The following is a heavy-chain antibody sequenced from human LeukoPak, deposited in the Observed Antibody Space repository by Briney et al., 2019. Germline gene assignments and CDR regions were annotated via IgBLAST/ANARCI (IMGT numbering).Heavy chain of an antibody. J-gene: IGHJ6*02. Sequence: ASVKVSCKASGYTFSNFGISWVRQAPGQGLEWMGWISSYNGNTIYAQKLQGRVTMTTDTSTSTAYMELRSLRSDDTAVYYCARSSSSWSLSYYYYYGMDVWGQGTTVTVSS. D-gene: IGHD6-13*01. CDR3: ARSSSSWSLSYYYYYGMDV. CDR2: ISSYNGNT. CDR1: GYTFSNFG. V-gene: IGHV1-18*01.